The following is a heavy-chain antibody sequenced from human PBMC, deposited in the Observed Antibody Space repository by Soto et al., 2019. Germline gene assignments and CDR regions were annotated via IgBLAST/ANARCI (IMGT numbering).Heavy chain of an antibody. D-gene: IGHD3-10*01. CDR3: ARDRSLNSKGGGDDY. Sequence: SVKLSCKASGGTFISYAIGRVRQAPGQGLEWMGGIIPIFGTANYAQKFQGRVTITADESTSTAYMELSSLRSEDTAVYYCARDRSLNSKGGGDDYWGQGTLVTVS. CDR1: GGTFISYA. V-gene: IGHV1-69*13. CDR2: IIPIFGTA. J-gene: IGHJ4*02.